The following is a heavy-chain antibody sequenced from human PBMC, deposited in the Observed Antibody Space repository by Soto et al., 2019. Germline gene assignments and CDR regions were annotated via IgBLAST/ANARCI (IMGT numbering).Heavy chain of an antibody. CDR2: IDWDDDK. CDR1: GFSLSTSGMC. Sequence: SGPTLVNPTHTLTLTCTFSGFSLSTSGMCVSWIRQPPGKALDWLALIDWDDDKYYSTSLKTRLTISKDTSKNQVVLTMTNMDTMDTATYWGALSTLGYCSSTSCYVGYYYGMDVWGQGTTVTVSS. V-gene: IGHV2-70*01. J-gene: IGHJ6*02. CDR3: ALSTLGYCSSTSCYVGYYYGMDV. D-gene: IGHD2-2*01.